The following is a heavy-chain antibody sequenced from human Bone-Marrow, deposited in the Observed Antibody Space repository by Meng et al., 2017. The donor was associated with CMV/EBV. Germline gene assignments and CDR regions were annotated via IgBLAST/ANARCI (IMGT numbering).Heavy chain of an antibody. CDR3: ATDSGTPRNYYYYGMDV. CDR2: INPSGDST. CDR1: GYTFTFYS. V-gene: IGHV1-46*01. D-gene: IGHD1-26*01. Sequence: ASVKVSCKASGYTFTFYSMHWMRQAPGQGLEWMGVINPSGDSTSYAQKFQGRVTMTTDTSTSTAYMELRSLRSDDTAVYYCATDSGTPRNYYYYGMDVWGQGTTVTVSS. J-gene: IGHJ6*02.